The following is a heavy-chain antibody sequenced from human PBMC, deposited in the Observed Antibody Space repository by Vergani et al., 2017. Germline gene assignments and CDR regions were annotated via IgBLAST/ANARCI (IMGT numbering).Heavy chain of an antibody. Sequence: QVSLVESGGGVVQPGRSLTLTCSASGFGFKNFAMHWVRQAPEQGLEWVGVISPDGFSTFYAKTFQGSVTIIRDKSTSTVYVEVTSLRSDDTAVDYCAREPPLTGFLDYWGQGTLVTVSS. J-gene: IGHJ4*02. CDR3: AREPPLTGFLDY. V-gene: IGHV1-46*02. CDR1: GFGFKNFA. CDR2: ISPDGFST. D-gene: IGHD3-9*01.